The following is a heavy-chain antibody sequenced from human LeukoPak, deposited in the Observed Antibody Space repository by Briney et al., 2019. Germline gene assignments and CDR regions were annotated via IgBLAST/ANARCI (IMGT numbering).Heavy chain of an antibody. CDR2: IWYDGSNK. Sequence: GRSLRLSCAASGFTFSSYGMHWVRQAPGKGLEWVAVIWYDGSNKYYADSVKGRFTISRDNSKNTLYLQMNSLRAEDTAVYYCARGRNGYNIFHGDYWGQGTLVTVSS. CDR1: GFTFSSYG. D-gene: IGHD5-24*01. J-gene: IGHJ4*02. CDR3: ARGRNGYNIFHGDY. V-gene: IGHV3-33*01.